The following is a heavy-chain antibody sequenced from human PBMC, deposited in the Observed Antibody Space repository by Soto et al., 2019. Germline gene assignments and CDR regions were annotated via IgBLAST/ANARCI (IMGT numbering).Heavy chain of an antibody. V-gene: IGHV4-59*01. CDR3: ARWNEGLDS. CDR2: IYHTGIT. Sequence: SETLSLTCTVSGGSISSYYWSWIRQPPGKGLEYIGYIYHTGITDYNPSLKSRVTLSLDTSKNQFSLKVSSVTAADTAVYYCARWNEGLDSWGQGTLVTVS. D-gene: IGHD1-1*01. J-gene: IGHJ4*02. CDR1: GGSISSYY.